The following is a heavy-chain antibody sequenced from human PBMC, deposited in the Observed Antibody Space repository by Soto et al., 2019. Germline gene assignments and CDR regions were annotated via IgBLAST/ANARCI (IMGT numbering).Heavy chain of an antibody. CDR3: ARGVGSGSYYNQYNWFDP. CDR1: GYTFTNYG. V-gene: IGHV1-18*01. Sequence: QVQLVQSGGEVKKPGASVKVSCKASGYTFTNYGISWVRQAPEQGLEWMGWINVYNGNTKYAQKVQGRVTMTTDTSTSTAYLELWSLRSDDPAVYYCARGVGSGSYYNQYNWFDPWGQGTLVTVSS. J-gene: IGHJ5*02. CDR2: INVYNGNT. D-gene: IGHD3-10*01.